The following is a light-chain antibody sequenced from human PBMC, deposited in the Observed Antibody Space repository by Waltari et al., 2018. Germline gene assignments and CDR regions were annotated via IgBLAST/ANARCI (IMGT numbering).Light chain of an antibody. CDR2: DAF. CDR3: QQFENLPLT. CDR1: QDITNS. J-gene: IGKJ4*01. V-gene: IGKV1-33*01. Sequence: DIQMTQSPSSLSAFVGETVTITCQASQDITNSLNWYKQKPGKAPKLLICDAFNLQSGVPLRFSGRGSGTNFTFTISALQPEDTATYFCQQFENLPLTFGAGTKVEI.